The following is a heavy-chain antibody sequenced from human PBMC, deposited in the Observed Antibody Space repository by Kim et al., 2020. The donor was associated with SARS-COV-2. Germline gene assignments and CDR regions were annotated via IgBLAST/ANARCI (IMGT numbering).Heavy chain of an antibody. V-gene: IGHV4-59*01. J-gene: IGHJ4*02. CDR3: ARDGGYDGGLDY. D-gene: IGHD5-12*01. Sequence: NYNPSLKSRVTISVDTSKNQFSLKLSSVTAADTAVYYCARDGGYDGGLDYWGQGTLVTVSS.